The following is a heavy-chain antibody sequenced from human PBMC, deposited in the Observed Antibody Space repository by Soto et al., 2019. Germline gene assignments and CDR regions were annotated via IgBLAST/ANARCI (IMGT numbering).Heavy chain of an antibody. Sequence: PGGSLRLSCVASGFTFSDYAMTWVRQAPGKGLEWVSVISATGATTYYADSVTGRFTISRDNSKITLYLQMNGLRAEDTAVYYCAKGKTIFGVVVVSEYWGQGTLVTVSS. V-gene: IGHV3-23*01. CDR3: AKGKTIFGVVVVSEY. CDR1: GFTFSDYA. CDR2: ISATGATT. D-gene: IGHD3-3*01. J-gene: IGHJ4*01.